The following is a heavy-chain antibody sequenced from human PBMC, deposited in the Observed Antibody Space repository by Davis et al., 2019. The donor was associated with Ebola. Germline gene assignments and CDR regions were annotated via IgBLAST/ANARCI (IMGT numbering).Heavy chain of an antibody. J-gene: IGHJ6*02. V-gene: IGHV1-46*01. D-gene: IGHD2-21*02. CDR3: ARDLVVTAYGMDV. Sequence: ASVKVSCKASGYTFTSYYMHWVRQAPGQGLEWMGIINPSGGSTSYAQKFQGRVTVTRDTSTSTVYMELSSLRSEDTAVYYCARDLVVTAYGMDVWGQGTTVTVSS. CDR1: GYTFTSYY. CDR2: INPSGGST.